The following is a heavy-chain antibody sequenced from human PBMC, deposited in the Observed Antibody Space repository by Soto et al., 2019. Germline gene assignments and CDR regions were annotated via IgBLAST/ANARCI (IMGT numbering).Heavy chain of an antibody. V-gene: IGHV4-59*01. J-gene: IGHJ3*02. Sequence: SRNLSLTCTVSGGSISSYYWSWIRQPPGKGMEWIGYIYYSGSTNYNPSLKSRVTISVDTSKNQYSLKLSSVTAADTAVYYCARDSIYYDSSAYYPHAFDIWGQGTMVTVS. CDR3: ARDSIYYDSSAYYPHAFDI. CDR2: IYYSGST. D-gene: IGHD3-22*01. CDR1: GGSISSYY.